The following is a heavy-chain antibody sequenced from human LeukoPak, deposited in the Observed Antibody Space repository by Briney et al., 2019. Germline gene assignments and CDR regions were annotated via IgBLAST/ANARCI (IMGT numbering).Heavy chain of an antibody. CDR2: IYSDGGT. Sequence: GGSQRLSCAASGFTISAKYMSWVRQGPGKGLDWISSIYSDGGTNYADSVKGRFTISRDNSKNTLYLQMNSLRPEDTAVYYCARDGGFGGPGGDNWFDSWGQGALVTVSS. CDR3: ARDGGFGGPGGDNWFDS. J-gene: IGHJ5*01. V-gene: IGHV3-66*02. CDR1: GFTISAKY. D-gene: IGHD3-16*01.